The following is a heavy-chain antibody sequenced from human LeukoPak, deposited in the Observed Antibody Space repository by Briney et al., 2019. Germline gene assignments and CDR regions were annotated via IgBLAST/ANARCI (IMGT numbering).Heavy chain of an antibody. CDR2: INPNSGDT. Sequence: ASVTASCTASGYTFTGSYLLWVRQAPGQGLEWMGWINPNSGDTNYAQEFQGRVTMTRDTSIDTAYMELSSLRSDDTAMYYCAKSLGVNGMGVWGQGTTVTVSS. CDR3: AKSLGVNGMGV. CDR1: GYTFTGSY. V-gene: IGHV1-2*02. D-gene: IGHD3-16*01. J-gene: IGHJ6*02.